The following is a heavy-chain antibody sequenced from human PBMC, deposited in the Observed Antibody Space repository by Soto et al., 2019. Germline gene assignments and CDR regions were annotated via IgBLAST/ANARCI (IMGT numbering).Heavy chain of an antibody. CDR2: INHSGST. CDR1: GGSFSGYY. V-gene: IGHV4-34*01. Sequence: QVQLQQWGAGLLKPSETLSLTCAVYGGSFSGYYWSWIRQPPGKGLEWIGEINHSGSTNYNPSLXXRVTISVDTSXXHXSXXLSSVTAADTAVYYCARGGYYYDSSGYYRSGGMDVWGQGTTVTVSS. J-gene: IGHJ6*02. D-gene: IGHD3-22*01. CDR3: ARGGYYYDSSGYYRSGGMDV.